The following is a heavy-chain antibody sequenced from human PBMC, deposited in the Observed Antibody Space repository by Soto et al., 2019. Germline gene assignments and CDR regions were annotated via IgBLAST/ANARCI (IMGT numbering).Heavy chain of an antibody. Sequence: QITLKESGPTLVKPTQTLTLTCTFSGFSLSTSGVGVGWIRQPPGKALECLALIYWDDDKHYSPSLKTRLTIPKDTSKNQVVLTMTNMDPVDTATYYCVHTPSARLLDYWGQGTLVTVSS. V-gene: IGHV2-5*02. CDR2: IYWDDDK. CDR1: GFSLSTSGVG. J-gene: IGHJ4*02. CDR3: VHTPSARLLDY. D-gene: IGHD6-6*01.